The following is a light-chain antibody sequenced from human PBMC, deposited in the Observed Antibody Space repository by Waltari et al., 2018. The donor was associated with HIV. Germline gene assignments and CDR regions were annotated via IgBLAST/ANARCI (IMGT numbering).Light chain of an antibody. CDR2: DAS. CDR3: QQYNNWLT. Sequence: EIMMTQSPATLSVSPGERATLSCRASQSVSSNLAWYQQKPGQAPRLLIYDASTRANGIPARFSGSGSGTEFTLTINSLQSEDFAVYYCQQYNNWLTFGGGTKVEIK. CDR1: QSVSSN. V-gene: IGKV3-15*01. J-gene: IGKJ4*01.